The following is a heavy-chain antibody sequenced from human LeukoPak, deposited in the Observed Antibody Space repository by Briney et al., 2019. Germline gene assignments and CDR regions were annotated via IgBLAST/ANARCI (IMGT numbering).Heavy chain of an antibody. CDR1: GFSFSSYD. CDR2: IWYDGTNK. CDR3: ARVYSNSPEYGMDV. Sequence: PGGSLRLSCAASGFSFSSYDMHWVRQAAGEGLEWVAVIWYDGTNKYYADSVKGRFTISRDNSKNTLYLQMNSLRAEDTAVYYCARVYSNSPEYGMDVWGQGTTVTVSS. D-gene: IGHD2/OR15-2a*01. J-gene: IGHJ6*02. V-gene: IGHV3-33*01.